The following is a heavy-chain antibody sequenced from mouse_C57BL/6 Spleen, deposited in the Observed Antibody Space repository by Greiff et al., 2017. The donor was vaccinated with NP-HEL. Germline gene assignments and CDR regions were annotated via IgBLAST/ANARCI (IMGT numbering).Heavy chain of an antibody. CDR2: INPNNGGT. CDR3: ARDTTVEGLDYYAMDY. V-gene: IGHV1-26*01. CDR1: GYTFTDYY. D-gene: IGHD1-1*01. Sequence: VQLQQSGPELVKPGASVKISCKASGYTFTDYYMNWVKQSHGKSLEWIGDINPNNGGTSYNQKFKGKATLTVDKSSSTAYMELRSLTSEDSAVYYCARDTTVEGLDYYAMDYWGQGTSVTVSS. J-gene: IGHJ4*01.